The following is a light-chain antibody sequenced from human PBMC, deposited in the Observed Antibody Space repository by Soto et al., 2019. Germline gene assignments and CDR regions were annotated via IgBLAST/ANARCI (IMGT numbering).Light chain of an antibody. J-gene: IGLJ1*01. Sequence: QSVLTQPPSASGTPGQIVAISCSGSSSNIGSNTVTWYQQLPGTAPKLLIYSTSQRSSGVPGRFSGSKSGASASLSISGLQSDDEGDYFCVSYTDTDTLVFGTGTKLTVL. CDR2: STS. V-gene: IGLV1-44*01. CDR1: SSNIGSNT. CDR3: VSYTDTDTLV.